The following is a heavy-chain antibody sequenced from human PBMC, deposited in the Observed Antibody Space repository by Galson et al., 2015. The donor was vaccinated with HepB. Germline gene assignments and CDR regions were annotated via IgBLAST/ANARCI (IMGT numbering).Heavy chain of an antibody. CDR2: INPNNGDT. CDR1: EYTFTGYY. D-gene: IGHD3-3*01. V-gene: IGHV1-2*02. CDR3: ARDHLRNYDFWSGLSWFDP. J-gene: IGHJ5*02. Sequence: SVKVSCKASEYTFTGYYIHWLRQAPGQGLEWMGWINPNNGDTNYAQKFQGRVTMARDTSISTAYMEVSRLRSDDTAVYYCARDHLRNYDFWSGLSWFDPWGQGTLVTVSS.